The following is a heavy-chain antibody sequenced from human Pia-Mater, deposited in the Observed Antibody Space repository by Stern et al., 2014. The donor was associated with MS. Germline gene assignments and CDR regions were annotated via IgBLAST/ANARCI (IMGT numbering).Heavy chain of an antibody. J-gene: IGHJ4*02. CDR1: GVSISDYF. V-gene: IGHV4-59*01. D-gene: IGHD2/OR15-2a*01. CDR3: ARDLSD. CDR2: TYYSGDT. Sequence: QVQLQESSPGLVKPSETLSLTCTVSGVSISDYFWNWIRQPPGKGLEWIGSTYYSGDTNYNPSLKRRVTISLDTSKNQFSLELHSVTAADTAVYYCARDLSDWGQGTLVTVSS.